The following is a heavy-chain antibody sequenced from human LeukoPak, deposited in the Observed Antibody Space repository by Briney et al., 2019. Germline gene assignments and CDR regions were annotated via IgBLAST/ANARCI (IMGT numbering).Heavy chain of an antibody. J-gene: IGHJ4*02. CDR1: GGSFSGYY. CDR2: INHSGRT. Sequence: PSETLSLTCAVYGGSFSGYYWSWIRQPPGKGLEWIGEINHSGRTNYNPSLKSRVTISVDTSKNQFSLKLSSVTAADTAVYYCAINYRWVGATKSDYWGQGTLVTVSS. V-gene: IGHV4-34*01. CDR3: AINYRWVGATKSDY. D-gene: IGHD1-26*01.